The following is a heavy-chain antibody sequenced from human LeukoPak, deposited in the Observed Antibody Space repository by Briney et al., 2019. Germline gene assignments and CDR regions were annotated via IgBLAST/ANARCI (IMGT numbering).Heavy chain of an antibody. Sequence: GGSLRLSCTASGFSFSGHWMHWARQLPGKGLVWVSRISPTGSTTSYADSVKGRFTVSRDNAKNTLYLQVNNLRAEDTAVYYYPRSTNTNWSGLDFWSHRTLIPVTS. J-gene: IGHJ4*01. D-gene: IGHD1-1*01. CDR3: PRSTNTNWSGLDF. V-gene: IGHV3-74*01. CDR1: GFSFSGHW. CDR2: ISPTGSTT.